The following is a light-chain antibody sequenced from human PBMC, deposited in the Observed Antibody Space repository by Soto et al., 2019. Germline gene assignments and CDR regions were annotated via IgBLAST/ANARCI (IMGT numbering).Light chain of an antibody. V-gene: IGKV3-20*01. CDR2: GAS. CDR3: HYYADSPYT. Sequence: EVVLTQSPGTLSLSPGEGATLSCRASQSVRSGSLAWYQQKPGQAPRLLIFGASSRATDTPDGFSGSGSGTDFTLTITRVDTEDFAVYYCHYYADSPYTFGQGTRLEI. CDR1: QSVRSGS. J-gene: IGKJ2*01.